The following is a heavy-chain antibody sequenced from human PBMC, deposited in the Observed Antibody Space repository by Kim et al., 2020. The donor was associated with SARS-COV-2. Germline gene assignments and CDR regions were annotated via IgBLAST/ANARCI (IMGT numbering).Heavy chain of an antibody. CDR1: GYTFGNYE. CDR3: SMISVSSSWYFDY. J-gene: IGHJ4*02. V-gene: IGHV1-18*01. D-gene: IGHD6-13*01. Sequence: ASVKVSCKASGYTFGNYEINWVRQAPGRGLEWMGWINPYNGNTNYAQKFQGRVTMNTDTSTSTAYMRVRSLKSDDTAVYYCSMISVSSSWYFDYWGQGTL. CDR2: INPYNGNT.